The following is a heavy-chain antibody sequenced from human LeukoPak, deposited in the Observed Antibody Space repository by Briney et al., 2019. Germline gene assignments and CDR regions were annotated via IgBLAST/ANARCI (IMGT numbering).Heavy chain of an antibody. D-gene: IGHD6-13*01. CDR2: ISGSSSYT. Sequence: GGSLRLSCAASGFTFSDYYMSWIRQAPGKGLEWVSYISGSSSYTNHADSVKGRFTISRDNAKNSLFLQMNSLRDEDTALYYCARASSAAAGRVDYWGQGTLVTVSS. V-gene: IGHV3-11*05. CDR1: GFTFSDYY. CDR3: ARASSAAAGRVDY. J-gene: IGHJ4*02.